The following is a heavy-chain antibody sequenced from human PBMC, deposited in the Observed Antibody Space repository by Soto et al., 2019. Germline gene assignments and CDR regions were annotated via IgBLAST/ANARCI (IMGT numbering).Heavy chain of an antibody. CDR2: LWYDGNIK. D-gene: IGHD2-2*01. J-gene: IGHJ4*02. CDR1: GFTFSSYG. CDR3: ARDRSRFCSSSTCHGAFDY. V-gene: IGHV3-33*01. Sequence: QVQLEESGGGVVQPGRSLRLSCAASGFTFSSYGMDWVRQAPGKELQWVAVLWYDGNIKYYEDSVKGRFTISRDNSKNALYLQMNSLRAEDTAVYYCARDRSRFCSSSTCHGAFDYWGQGTLVTVSS.